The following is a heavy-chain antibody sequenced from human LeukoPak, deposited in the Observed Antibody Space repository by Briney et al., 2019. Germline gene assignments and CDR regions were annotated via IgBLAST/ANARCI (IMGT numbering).Heavy chain of an antibody. CDR2: IYYSGST. J-gene: IGHJ4*02. D-gene: IGHD3-9*01. V-gene: IGHV4-61*08. CDR3: ASSYYDILTGYRPRGYFDY. Sequence: SETLSLTCTVSGGSISSGGYYWSWIRQHPGKGLEWIGYIYYSGSTNYNPSLKSRVTISVDTSKNQFSLKLSSVTAADTAVYYCASSYYDILTGYRPRGYFDYWGQGTLVTVSS. CDR1: GGSISSGGYY.